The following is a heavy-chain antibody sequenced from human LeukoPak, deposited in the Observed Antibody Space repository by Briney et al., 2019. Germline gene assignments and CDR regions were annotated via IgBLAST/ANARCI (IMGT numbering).Heavy chain of an antibody. CDR3: ARGGLRGYCDY. CDR2: LSGSGDNT. D-gene: IGHD4-17*01. V-gene: IGHV3-23*01. CDR1: GFTFSSYA. J-gene: IGHJ4*02. Sequence: PGGSLRLSCAASGFTFSSYAMSWVRQAPGKGLEWVSALSGSGDNTYYAASLKGRFTISRDNSKNTLYLQISSLRAEDTAVYHCARGGLRGYCDYWGQGTLVTVSS.